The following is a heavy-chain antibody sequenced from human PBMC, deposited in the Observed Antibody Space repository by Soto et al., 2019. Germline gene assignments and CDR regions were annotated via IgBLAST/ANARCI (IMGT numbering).Heavy chain of an antibody. D-gene: IGHD5-18*01. CDR2: IYYSGST. CDR1: GASISRGSYY. CDR3: ARERMDTAMVGYYYYYGMDV. Sequence: SRALTYIFAGASISRGSYYWSWIRQHPGKGLEWIGYIYYSGSTYYNPSLKSRVTISVDTSKNQFSLKLSSVTAADTAVYYCARERMDTAMVGYYYYYGMDVWGQGTTVTVSS. J-gene: IGHJ6*02. V-gene: IGHV4-31*03.